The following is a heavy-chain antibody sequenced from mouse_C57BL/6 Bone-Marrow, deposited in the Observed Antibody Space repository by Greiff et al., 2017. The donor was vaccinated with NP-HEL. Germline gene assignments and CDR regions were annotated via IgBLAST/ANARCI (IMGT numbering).Heavy chain of an antibody. CDR2: IHPNSGST. CDR3: ARCSKFMTDY. Sequence: VQLQQPGAELVKPGASVKLSCKASGYTFTSYWMHWVKQRPGQGLEWIGMIHPNSGSTNYNEKFKSKATLTVDKSSRTVYMQISSLTSEDSAVYYCARCSKFMTDYGGQGTTLTVSS. D-gene: IGHD1-1*01. V-gene: IGHV1-64*01. CDR1: GYTFTSYW. J-gene: IGHJ2*01.